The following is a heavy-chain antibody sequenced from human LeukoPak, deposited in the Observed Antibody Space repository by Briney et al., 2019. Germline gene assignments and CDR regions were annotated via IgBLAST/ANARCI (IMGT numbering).Heavy chain of an antibody. V-gene: IGHV3-23*01. Sequence: GGSLRLSCAASGFTFSSHGMSWVRQAPGKGLEWVSTISGSGDNTYYADSVKGRFTISRDNSKNTLYLQMNSLRAEDTAVYYCAKPPFYSNYVFYYYMDVWGKGTTVTVSS. CDR3: AKPPFYSNYVFYYYMDV. J-gene: IGHJ6*03. CDR1: GFTFSSHG. CDR2: ISGSGDNT. D-gene: IGHD4-11*01.